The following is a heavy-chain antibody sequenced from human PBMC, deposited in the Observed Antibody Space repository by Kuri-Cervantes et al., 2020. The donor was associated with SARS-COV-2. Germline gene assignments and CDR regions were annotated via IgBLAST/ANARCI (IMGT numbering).Heavy chain of an antibody. J-gene: IGHJ4*02. CDR1: GYTFTSYY. Sequence: ASVKVSCKASGYTFTSYYMHWVRQAPGQGLEWMGIINPSGGSTSYAQKFQGRVTMTRDTSTSTVYMELSRLRSDDTAVYYCARGAVAGTGLDYWGQGTLVTVSS. D-gene: IGHD6-19*01. V-gene: IGHV1-46*01. CDR2: INPSGGST. CDR3: ARGAVAGTGLDY.